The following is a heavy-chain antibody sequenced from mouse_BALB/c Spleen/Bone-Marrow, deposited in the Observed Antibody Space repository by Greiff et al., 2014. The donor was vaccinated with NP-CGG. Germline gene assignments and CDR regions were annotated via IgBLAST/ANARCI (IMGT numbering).Heavy chain of an antibody. V-gene: IGHV14-3*02. CDR2: IDPASGNT. CDR3: AAYYYVSSYGFAY. Sequence: VQLKESGAELVKPGASVKLSCTASGFNIKDTYMHWVKRRPEQGLEWIGRIDPASGNTKFDPKFQGKATIASDTSSNTAYLQLSSLTSEDTAVYYCAAYYYVSSYGFAYWGQGTLVTVSA. CDR1: GFNIKDTY. D-gene: IGHD1-1*01. J-gene: IGHJ3*01.